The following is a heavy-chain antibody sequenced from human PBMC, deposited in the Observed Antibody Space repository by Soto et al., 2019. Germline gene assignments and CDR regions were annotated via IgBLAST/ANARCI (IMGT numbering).Heavy chain of an antibody. Sequence: QVQLVESGGGLVKPGGSLRLSCVASGFTFRNYFMNWIRQAPGKGPEWLSYISSDEGTVFYADSVKGRFTTSRDNAKNSVYLQMNSMRAEDTAVYYCATLTAPRDDWGQGSMVTVSS. J-gene: IGHJ4*02. CDR3: ATLTAPRDD. D-gene: IGHD2-21*02. CDR2: ISSDEGTV. V-gene: IGHV3-11*01. CDR1: GFTFRNYF.